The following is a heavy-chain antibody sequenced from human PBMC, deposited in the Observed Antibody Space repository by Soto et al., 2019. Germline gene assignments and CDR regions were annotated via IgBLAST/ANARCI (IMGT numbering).Heavy chain of an antibody. Sequence: SVKVSCKASGGTFSSYTISWVRQAPGQGAEWKGRIIPILGIANYAQKFQGRVTITADKSTSTAYMELSSLRSEDTAVYYCASIRANWKFDPWGQGTLVTVSS. V-gene: IGHV1-69*02. D-gene: IGHD1-1*01. J-gene: IGHJ5*02. CDR1: GGTFSSYT. CDR3: ASIRANWKFDP. CDR2: IIPILGIA.